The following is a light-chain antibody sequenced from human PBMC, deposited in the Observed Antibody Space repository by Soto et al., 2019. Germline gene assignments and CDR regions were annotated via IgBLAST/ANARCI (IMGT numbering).Light chain of an antibody. CDR1: SSDVGSYNL. V-gene: IGLV2-23*01. J-gene: IGLJ1*01. CDR2: EGN. CDR3: CSYAGTNTFV. Sequence: QSALTQPASVSGSPGQSITISCTGTSSDVGSYNLVSWYQQHPGKAPKLMIYEGNKRPSGVSNRFSGCKSANTASLTISGLQTEDEADYYCCSYAGTNTFVFGTGTKVTVL.